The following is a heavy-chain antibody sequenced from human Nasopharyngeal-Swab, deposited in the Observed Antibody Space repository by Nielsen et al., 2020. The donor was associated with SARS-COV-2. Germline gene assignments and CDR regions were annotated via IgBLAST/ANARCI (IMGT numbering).Heavy chain of an antibody. CDR1: GYSFINYW. J-gene: IGHJ4*02. CDR3: ARHFRGTYYYDSSGYTPLDY. D-gene: IGHD3-22*01. CDR2: IYPGDSDT. Sequence: GESLKISCKGSGYSFINYWIGWVRQMPGKGLEWMGIIYPGDSDTRYSPSFQGQVTISADKSISTAYLQWSSLKASDTAIYFCARHFRGTYYYDSSGYTPLDYWGLGTRVTVSS. V-gene: IGHV5-51*01.